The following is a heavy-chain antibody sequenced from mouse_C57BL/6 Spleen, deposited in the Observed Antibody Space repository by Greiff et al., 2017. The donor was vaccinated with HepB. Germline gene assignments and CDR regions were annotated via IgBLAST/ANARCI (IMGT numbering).Heavy chain of an antibody. Sequence: DVKLVESGGGLVKPGGSLKLSCAASGFTFSDYGMHWVRQAPEKGLEWVAYISSGSSTIYYADTVKGRFPISRDNAKNSLFLQMTSLRSEDTAMYYCARGGSYGSSYKAMDYWGQGTSVTVSS. CDR1: GFTFSDYG. J-gene: IGHJ4*01. D-gene: IGHD1-1*01. CDR2: ISSGSSTI. CDR3: ARGGSYGSSYKAMDY. V-gene: IGHV5-17*01.